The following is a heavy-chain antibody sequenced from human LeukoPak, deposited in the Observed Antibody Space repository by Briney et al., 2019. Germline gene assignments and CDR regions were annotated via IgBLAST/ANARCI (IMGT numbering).Heavy chain of an antibody. CDR3: AKEGTQGGLDY. CDR2: IWFDGNNK. Sequence: GGSLRLSCAASGFIFSSYGINWVRQAPGKGLEWVAVIWFDGNNKYYADSVKGRFTISRDNSKNTLYLQMNSLRAEDTAVYYCAKEGTQGGLDYWGQGTLVTVSS. J-gene: IGHJ4*02. V-gene: IGHV3-33*06. CDR1: GFIFSSYG. D-gene: IGHD3-10*01.